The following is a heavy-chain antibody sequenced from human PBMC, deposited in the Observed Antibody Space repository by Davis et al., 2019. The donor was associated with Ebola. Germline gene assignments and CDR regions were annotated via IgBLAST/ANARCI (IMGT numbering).Heavy chain of an antibody. CDR3: ARSSGGPDY. D-gene: IGHD4-23*01. Sequence: GESLKISCAASGFTFSSYWMSWVRQAPGKGLEWVANIKQEGSEIYYVDSVKGRFTISRDNAKNSLYLQMNSLRVEDTAVYYCARSSGGPDYWGQGTLVTVSS. J-gene: IGHJ4*02. CDR1: GFTFSSYW. CDR2: IKQEGSEI. V-gene: IGHV3-7*01.